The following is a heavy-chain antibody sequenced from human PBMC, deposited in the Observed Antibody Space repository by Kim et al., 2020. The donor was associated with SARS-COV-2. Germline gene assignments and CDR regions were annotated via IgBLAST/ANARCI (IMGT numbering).Heavy chain of an antibody. CDR2: IYPGDSDT. V-gene: IGHV5-51*01. CDR1: GYDFTNYW. CDR3: ARAPNYYSGRGRNWFDP. J-gene: IGHJ5*02. Sequence: GESLKISCKASGYDFTNYWIGWVRQVPGKALEWVVTIYPGDSDTRYSPSFQGQVTISADKSINTAYLQWTSLKASDTAMYFCARAPNYYSGRGRNWFDPWGQGTQVTISS. D-gene: IGHD3-10*01.